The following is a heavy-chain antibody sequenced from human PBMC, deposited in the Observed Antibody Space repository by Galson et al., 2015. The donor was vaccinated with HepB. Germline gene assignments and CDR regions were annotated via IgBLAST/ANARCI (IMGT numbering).Heavy chain of an antibody. D-gene: IGHD3-3*01. V-gene: IGHV3-21*01. Sequence: SLRLSCAASGFTFSSYSMNWVRQAPGKGLEWVSSISSSSSDIYYADSVKGRFTISRDNAKNTLYLQMNSLRAEDTAVYYCARGPSYDFWSGYYAGYWFDPWGQGTLVTVSS. CDR1: GFTFSSYS. CDR2: ISSSSSDI. J-gene: IGHJ5*02. CDR3: ARGPSYDFWSGYYAGYWFDP.